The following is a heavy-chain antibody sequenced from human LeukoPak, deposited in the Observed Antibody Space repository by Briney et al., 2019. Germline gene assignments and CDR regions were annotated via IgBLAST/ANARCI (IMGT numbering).Heavy chain of an antibody. CDR2: INHSGST. V-gene: IGHV4-34*01. CDR3: ARGRSWGYSSSSRWFDP. CDR1: GGSFSGYY. Sequence: SETLSLTCAVYGGSFSGYYWSWIRQPPGKGLEWIGEINHSGSTNYNPSLKSRVTISVETSKNQFSLKLSSVPAADTAVYYCARGRSWGYSSSSRWFDPWGQGTLVTVSS. J-gene: IGHJ5*02. D-gene: IGHD6-6*01.